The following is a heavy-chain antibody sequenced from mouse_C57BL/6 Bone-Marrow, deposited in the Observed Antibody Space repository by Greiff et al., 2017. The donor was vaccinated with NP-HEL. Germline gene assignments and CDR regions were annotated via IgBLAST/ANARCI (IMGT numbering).Heavy chain of an antibody. D-gene: IGHD2-2*01. CDR1: GYTFTSYW. J-gene: IGHJ2*01. CDR3: ARGVVTTYFDY. Sequence: QVQLQQPGAELVKPGASVKLSCKASGYTFTSYWMHWVKQRPGQGLEWIGMIHPKSGSTNYNEKFKSKATLTVDKSSSTAYMQLSSLTSEDSAVYYCARGVVTTYFDYWGQGTTLTVSS. CDR2: IHPKSGST. V-gene: IGHV1-64*01.